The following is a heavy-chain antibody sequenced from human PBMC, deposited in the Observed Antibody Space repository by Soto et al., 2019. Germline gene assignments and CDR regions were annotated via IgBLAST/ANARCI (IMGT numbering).Heavy chain of an antibody. Sequence: GGSLRLSCSASGFTFSSYAMHWVRQAPGKGLEYVSAISSNGGSTYYADSVKGRFTISRDSSKNTLNLQMNSLRAEDTAVYYCARENLMSPYFDFWGQGTLVTVSS. V-gene: IGHV3-64*04. CDR1: GFTFSSYA. J-gene: IGHJ4*02. CDR3: ARENLMSPYFDF. CDR2: ISSNGGST.